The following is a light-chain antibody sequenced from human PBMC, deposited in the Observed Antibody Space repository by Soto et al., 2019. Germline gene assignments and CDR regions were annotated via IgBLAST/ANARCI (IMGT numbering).Light chain of an antibody. CDR1: QSVSSN. CDR3: QQYNNWPPTWT. J-gene: IGKJ1*01. Sequence: EILITQSPATLSVSPAERATLSCSGSQSVSSNLAWYQQKPGQAPRLIIXGVYXRATGIPARFSVSGSGTEFTLTINSLQSEDLAFEYCQQYNNWPPTWTFGQGTKVDIK. CDR2: GVY. V-gene: IGKV3-15*01.